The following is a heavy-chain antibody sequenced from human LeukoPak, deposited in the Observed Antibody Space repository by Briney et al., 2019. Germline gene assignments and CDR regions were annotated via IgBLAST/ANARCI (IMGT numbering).Heavy chain of an antibody. V-gene: IGHV4-34*01. J-gene: IGHJ4*02. CDR1: GGSFSGYY. Sequence: SETLSLTCAVYGGSFSGYYWSWIRQPPGKGLEWIGEINHSGSTNYNPSLKSRVTISVDTSKNQFSLKLSSVTAADTAVYYCARRERRLRAYFDYWGQGTLLTVSS. CDR3: ARRERRLRAYFDY. CDR2: INHSGST. D-gene: IGHD4-17*01.